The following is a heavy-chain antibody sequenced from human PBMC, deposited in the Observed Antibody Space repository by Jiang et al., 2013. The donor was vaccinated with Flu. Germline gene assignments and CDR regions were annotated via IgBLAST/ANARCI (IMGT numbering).Heavy chain of an antibody. CDR3: ASTRTIPTRPFDS. V-gene: IGHV4-30-2*01. CDR2: IYHYGST. Sequence: YIYHYGSTDSNPSLNNRVALSVDISNNRFSLNLTSVTAADTAVYFCASTRTIPTRPFDSWGQGTLVTVSS. J-gene: IGHJ4*02. D-gene: IGHD6-6*01.